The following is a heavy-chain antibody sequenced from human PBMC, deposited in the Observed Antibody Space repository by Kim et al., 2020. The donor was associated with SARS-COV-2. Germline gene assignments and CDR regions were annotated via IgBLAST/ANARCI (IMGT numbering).Heavy chain of an antibody. CDR2: INHSGST. CDR1: GGSFSGYY. J-gene: IGHJ5*02. CDR3: ARPNYYGSGSYYKYNWFDP. Sequence: SETLSLTCAVYGGSFSGYYWSWIRQPPGKGLEWIGEINHSGSTNYNPSLKSRVTISVDTSKNQFSLKLSSVTAADTAVYYCARPNYYGSGSYYKYNWFDPWGQGTLVTVSS. V-gene: IGHV4-34*01. D-gene: IGHD3-10*01.